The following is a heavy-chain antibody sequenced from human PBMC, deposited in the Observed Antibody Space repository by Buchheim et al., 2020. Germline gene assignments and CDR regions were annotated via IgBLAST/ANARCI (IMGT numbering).Heavy chain of an antibody. V-gene: IGHV1-46*03. D-gene: IGHD3-22*01. J-gene: IGHJ4*02. CDR3: ARGAPHYYDSSGYPFDY. CDR2: INPSGGST. Sequence: QVQLVQSGAEVKKPGASVKVSCKASGYTFTSYYMHWVRQAPGQGLEWMGIINPSGGSTSYAQKFQGRVTMTRATPTGTVHMELSSLRSEDTAVYYCARGAPHYYDSSGYPFDYWGQGTL. CDR1: GYTFTSYY.